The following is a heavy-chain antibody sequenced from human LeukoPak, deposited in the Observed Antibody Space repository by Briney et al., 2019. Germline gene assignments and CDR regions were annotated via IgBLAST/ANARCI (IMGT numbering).Heavy chain of an antibody. V-gene: IGHV1-46*03. CDR2: INPSGGSR. J-gene: IGHJ4*02. CDR3: ARGRRITIFGVVIAELGY. D-gene: IGHD3-3*01. CDR1: GYTFTSYY. Sequence: GASVKVSFKASGYTFTSYYMHWVRQAPGQGLEWMGIINPSGGSRSYAQKFQGRVTMTRVTSTSTVYMELSSLRSEDTAVYYCARGRRITIFGVVIAELGYWGQGTLVTVSS.